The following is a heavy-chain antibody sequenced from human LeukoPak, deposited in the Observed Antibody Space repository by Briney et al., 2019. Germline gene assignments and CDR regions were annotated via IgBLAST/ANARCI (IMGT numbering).Heavy chain of an antibody. CDR1: GGSISSYY. Sequence: SETLSLTCTVSGGSISSYYWSWIRQPPGKGLERIGYIYYSGSTNYNPSLKSRVTISVDTSKNQFSLKLSSVTAADTAVYYCARSYYDFWSGPFDPWGQGTLVTVSS. J-gene: IGHJ5*02. CDR2: IYYSGST. CDR3: ARSYYDFWSGPFDP. V-gene: IGHV4-59*01. D-gene: IGHD3-3*01.